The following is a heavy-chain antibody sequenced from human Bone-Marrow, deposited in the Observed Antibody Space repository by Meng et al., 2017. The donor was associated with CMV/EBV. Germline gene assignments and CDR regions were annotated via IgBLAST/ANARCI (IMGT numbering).Heavy chain of an antibody. J-gene: IGHJ5*02. CDR2: ISSSSSYI. CDR1: GFTFSSYS. Sequence: GESLKISCAASGFTFSSYSMNWVRQAPGKRLEWVSSISSSSSYIYYADSVKGRFTISRDNAKNSLYLQMNSLRAEDTAVYYCARGLRTGLNWFDPWGQGTLVTVSS. CDR3: ARGLRTGLNWFDP. V-gene: IGHV3-21*01. D-gene: IGHD3/OR15-3a*01.